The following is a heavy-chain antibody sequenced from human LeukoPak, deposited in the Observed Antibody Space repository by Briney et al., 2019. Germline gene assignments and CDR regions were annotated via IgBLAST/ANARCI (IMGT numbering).Heavy chain of an antibody. J-gene: IGHJ4*02. V-gene: IGHV3-53*01. CDR1: GFTVSSNY. Sequence: GGSLRLSCAASGFTVSSNYMSWVRQAPGKGLEWVSVIYSGGSTYYADSVKGRLTISRDNSKNTLYLQMNSLRAEDTAVYYCARGSLNYREDYWGQGTLVTVSS. CDR3: ARGSLNYREDY. CDR2: IYSGGST. D-gene: IGHD5-24*01.